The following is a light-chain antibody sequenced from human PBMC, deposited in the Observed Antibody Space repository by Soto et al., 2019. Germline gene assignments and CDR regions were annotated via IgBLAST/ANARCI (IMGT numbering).Light chain of an antibody. J-gene: IGLJ1*01. V-gene: IGLV2-14*01. Sequence: QSVVTQPAPVSGSPGQSITISCTGTSSDVGGYNYVSWYQQHPGKAPKLMIYEVSNRPSGVSNRFSGSKSGNTASLTISGLQAEDEADYYCSSYTSSSTLLYVFGTGTKVTVL. CDR1: SSDVGGYNY. CDR2: EVS. CDR3: SSYTSSSTLLYV.